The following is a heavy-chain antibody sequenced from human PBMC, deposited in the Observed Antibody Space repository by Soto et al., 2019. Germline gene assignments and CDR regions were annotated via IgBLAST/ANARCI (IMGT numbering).Heavy chain of an antibody. D-gene: IGHD6-6*01. V-gene: IGHV4-34*01. CDR3: ARVISIAARLDP. CDR2: INHSGST. Sequence: SETLSLTCAVYGGSFSGYYWSWIRQPPGKGLEWIGEINHSGSTNYNPSLKSRFTISVDKSKNQFSLKLSSVTAADTAVYYCARVISIAARLDPWGQGTLVTVSS. CDR1: GGSFSGYY. J-gene: IGHJ5*02.